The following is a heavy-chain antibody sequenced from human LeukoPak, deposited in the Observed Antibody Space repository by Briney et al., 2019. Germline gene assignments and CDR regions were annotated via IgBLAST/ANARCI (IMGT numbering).Heavy chain of an antibody. V-gene: IGHV1-2*02. CDR3: ASYQQLPPLVFDY. D-gene: IGHD6-13*01. J-gene: IGHJ4*02. Sequence: ASVKVSCKASGYTFAGYYIHWVRQAPGQGLEWMGWINPNSGGTNYAQKFQGRVTMTRDTSISTAYMELSRLRSDDTAVYYCASYQQLPPLVFDYWGQGTLVTVSS. CDR2: INPNSGGT. CDR1: GYTFAGYY.